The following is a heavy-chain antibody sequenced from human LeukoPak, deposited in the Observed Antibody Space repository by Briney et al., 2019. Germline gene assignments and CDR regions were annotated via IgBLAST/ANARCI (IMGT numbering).Heavy chain of an antibody. CDR2: INHSGST. V-gene: IGHV4-34*01. D-gene: IGHD2-2*01. J-gene: IGHJ3*02. CDR1: GGSFSGYY. Sequence: SETLSLTCAVYGGSFSGYYWSWIRQPPGKGLEWIGEINHSGSTNYNPSLKSRVTISVDTSKNQFSLKLSSVTAADTAVYYCAREGPGIVVVPAASDAFDIWGQGTMVTVSS. CDR3: AREGPGIVVVPAASDAFDI.